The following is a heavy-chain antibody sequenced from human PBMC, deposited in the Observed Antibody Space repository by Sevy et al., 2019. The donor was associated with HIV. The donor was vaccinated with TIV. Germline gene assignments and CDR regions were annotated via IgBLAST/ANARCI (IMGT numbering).Heavy chain of an antibody. J-gene: IGHJ4*02. D-gene: IGHD2-15*01. CDR1: GFIFSNYY. Sequence: GGSLRLSCAASGFIFSNYYMTWVRQAPGKGLEWVSYISDRSDTISYADSVKGRLTISRDNAKNALYLQMISLRGEDTAVYYCARVRDRYCSGGSCYYGYFFDYWGQGTLVTVSS. CDR3: ARVRDRYCSGGSCYYGYFFDY. V-gene: IGHV3-48*01. CDR2: ISDRSDTI.